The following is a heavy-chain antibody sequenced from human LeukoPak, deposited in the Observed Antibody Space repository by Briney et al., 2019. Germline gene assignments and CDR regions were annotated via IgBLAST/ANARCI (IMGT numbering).Heavy chain of an antibody. V-gene: IGHV3-74*01. CDR1: GFTFSSYW. D-gene: IGHD2-2*03. Sequence: GGSLRLSCAASGFTFSSYWMHWVRQAPGKGLVWVSRINSDGSSATYADSVKGRFTISRDNAKNSLYLQMNSLRDEDTAVFYCASGSGHWGQGTLVTVSS. J-gene: IGHJ4*02. CDR3: ASGSGH. CDR2: INSDGSSA.